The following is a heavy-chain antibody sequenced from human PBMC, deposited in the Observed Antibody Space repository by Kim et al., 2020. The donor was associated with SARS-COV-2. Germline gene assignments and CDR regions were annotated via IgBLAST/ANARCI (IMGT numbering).Heavy chain of an antibody. CDR1: GFTFSSYW. CDR2: IKQDGSEA. J-gene: IGHJ4*02. V-gene: IGHV3-7*01. D-gene: IGHD5-12*01. Sequence: PGGSLRLSCAASGFTFSSYWMTWVRQAPGKGPEWVAKIKQDGSEADYVGSVKGRFTISRDNAKNSLHLQLNRLRDADTAVYYCAASPGDQWLLSFDSWGQ. CDR3: AASPGDQWLLSFDS.